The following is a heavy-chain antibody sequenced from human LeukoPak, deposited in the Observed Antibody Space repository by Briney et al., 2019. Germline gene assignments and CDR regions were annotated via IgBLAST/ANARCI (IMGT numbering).Heavy chain of an antibody. Sequence: GGSLRLSCEASGFTFSIYWMSWVRQAPGKGLEWVANIKQDGSEKYYVDSVKGRFTISRDNAKNSLYLQMNSLRAEDTAVYYCARRPGIAVSHAFDIWGQGTMVTVSS. D-gene: IGHD6-19*01. CDR2: IKQDGSEK. J-gene: IGHJ3*02. CDR1: GFTFSIYW. V-gene: IGHV3-7*01. CDR3: ARRPGIAVSHAFDI.